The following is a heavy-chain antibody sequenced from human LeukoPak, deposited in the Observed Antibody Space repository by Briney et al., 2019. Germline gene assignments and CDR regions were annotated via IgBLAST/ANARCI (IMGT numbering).Heavy chain of an antibody. CDR1: GFTFSSYS. CDR3: ARDALSGSYYAYFDY. J-gene: IGHJ4*02. Sequence: GGSLRLSCAASGFTFSSYSMNWVRQAPGKGLEWVSSISSSSSYIYCADSVKGRFTISRDNAKNSLYLQMNSLRAEDTAVYYCARDALSGSYYAYFDYWGQGTLVTVSS. D-gene: IGHD1-26*01. V-gene: IGHV3-21*01. CDR2: ISSSSSYI.